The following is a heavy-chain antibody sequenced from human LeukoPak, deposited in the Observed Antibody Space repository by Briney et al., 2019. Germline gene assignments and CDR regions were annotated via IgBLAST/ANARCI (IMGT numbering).Heavy chain of an antibody. CDR3: AKDHGAEPAATY. V-gene: IGHV3-30*02. CDR1: GFTFSSYG. CDR2: IRYDGSNK. D-gene: IGHD2-2*01. Sequence: GGSLRLSCAASGFTFSSYGMHWVRQAPGKGLEWVAFIRYDGSNKYYADSVKGRFTISRDNSKNTLYLQMNSLRAEDTAVYYCAKDHGAEPAATYWGQGTLVTVSS. J-gene: IGHJ4*02.